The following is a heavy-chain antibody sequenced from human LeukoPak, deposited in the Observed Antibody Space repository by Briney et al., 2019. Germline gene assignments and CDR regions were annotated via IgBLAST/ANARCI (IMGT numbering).Heavy chain of an antibody. CDR1: GYTFTGYY. Sequence: ASVKVSCKASGYTFTGYYMHWVRQAPGQGLEWMGGIIPIFGTANYAQKFQGRVTITADESTSTAYMELSSLRSEDTAVYYCARDPVGGSGSIWGQGTMVTVSS. CDR2: IIPIFGTA. V-gene: IGHV1-69*13. CDR3: ARDPVGGSGSI. D-gene: IGHD3-10*01. J-gene: IGHJ3*02.